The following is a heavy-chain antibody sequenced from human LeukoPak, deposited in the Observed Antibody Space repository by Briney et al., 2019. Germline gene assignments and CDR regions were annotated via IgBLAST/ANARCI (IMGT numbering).Heavy chain of an antibody. D-gene: IGHD3-10*01. CDR3: TTANHHYYDGSDNYDY. CDR1: GFTFSNAW. CDR2: FKCKTDGGTT. Sequence: GGPLRLSCGASGFTFSNAWMSWLREAPGKGRVWVGRFKCKTDGGTTDYASPVKGRFTISRDDSKNTLYLQMNSLKTEDTAVYYCTTANHHYYDGSDNYDYWGQGTLVTASS. J-gene: IGHJ4*02. V-gene: IGHV3-15*01.